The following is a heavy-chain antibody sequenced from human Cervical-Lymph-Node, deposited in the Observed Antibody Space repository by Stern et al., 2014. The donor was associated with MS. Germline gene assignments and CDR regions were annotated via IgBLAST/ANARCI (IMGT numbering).Heavy chain of an antibody. V-gene: IGHV2-5*02. J-gene: IGHJ5*02. CDR1: GFSLTTSGVG. Sequence: ESGPTLVKPTQTLTLTCDFSGFSLTTSGVGVGWIRQPPGKALEWIALLYWDDEKRYSPSLKNRLSIITDTAKNQVVLTMTNMDPVDTGTYYCAHRSTSVAGAWASWGQGILVVVSS. CDR2: LYWDDEK. D-gene: IGHD1-26*01. CDR3: AHRSTSVAGAWAS.